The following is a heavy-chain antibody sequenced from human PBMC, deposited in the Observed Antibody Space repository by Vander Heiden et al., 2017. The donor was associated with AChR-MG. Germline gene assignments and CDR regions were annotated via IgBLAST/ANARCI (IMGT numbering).Heavy chain of an antibody. Sequence: EVQLLESGGGLVQPGGSLRLSCAASGFTFSSYAMSWVRQAPGKGLEWVSAISGSGGSTYYADSVKGRFTISRDNSKNTLYLQMNSLRAEDTAVYYCAKARGYCSSTSCPYYFDYWGQGTLVTVSS. J-gene: IGHJ4*02. V-gene: IGHV3-23*01. CDR2: ISGSGGST. CDR1: GFTFSSYA. D-gene: IGHD2-2*01. CDR3: AKARGYCSSTSCPYYFDY.